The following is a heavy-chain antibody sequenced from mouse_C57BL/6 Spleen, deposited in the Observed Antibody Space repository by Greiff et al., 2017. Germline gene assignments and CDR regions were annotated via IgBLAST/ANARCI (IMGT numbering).Heavy chain of an antibody. CDR2: IDPSDSYT. J-gene: IGHJ2*01. CDR1: GYTFTSYW. Sequence: QVQLQQPGAELVMPGASVKLSCKASGYTFTSYWMHWVKQRPGQGLEWIGEIDPSDSYTNYNQKFKGKFTLTVDKYTSTAYMQLSSLTSEDSAGSYGARWELQYYFDYWGQGTTLTVSS. V-gene: IGHV1-69*01. D-gene: IGHD2-12*01. CDR3: ARWELQYYFDY.